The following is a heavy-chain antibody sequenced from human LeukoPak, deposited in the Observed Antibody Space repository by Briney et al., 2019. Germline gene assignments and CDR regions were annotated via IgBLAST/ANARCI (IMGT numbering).Heavy chain of an antibody. CDR1: GYTFTTYG. CDR2: ISTYNGDT. Sequence: VASVKVSCKASGYTFTTYGISWLRQAPGQGLEWMGWISTYNGDTNYAQKLQGRVTLTTDTSTSTVYMELRGLRSDDTAVYYCARRGSVDTPMSNWEWWHWGQGTLVTVSS. V-gene: IGHV1-18*01. D-gene: IGHD5-18*01. CDR3: ARRGSVDTPMSNWEWWH. J-gene: IGHJ4*02.